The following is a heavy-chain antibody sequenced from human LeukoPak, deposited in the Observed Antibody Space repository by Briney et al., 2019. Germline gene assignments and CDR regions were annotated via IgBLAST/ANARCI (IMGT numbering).Heavy chain of an antibody. Sequence: SQTLSVTFAISGDSVSSINGAWNWIRQSPSRGLEWLGRTYFRSRWYNEFAESLKGRMTIDPDTSKNQFSLQLTSVTPEDTAVYYCARDLGNTGWYTFDYWGQGTLVTVSS. CDR1: GDSVSSINGA. V-gene: IGHV6-1*01. CDR2: TYFRSRWYN. D-gene: IGHD6-19*01. CDR3: ARDLGNTGWYTFDY. J-gene: IGHJ4*02.